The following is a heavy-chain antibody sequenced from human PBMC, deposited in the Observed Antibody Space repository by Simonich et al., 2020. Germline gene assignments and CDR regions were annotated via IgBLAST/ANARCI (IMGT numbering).Heavy chain of an antibody. CDR1: GYTFTGYY. V-gene: IGHV1-2*02. Sequence: QVQLVQSGAEVKKPGASVKVSCKASGYTFTGYYMHWVRQAPGQGLEWRGWINPNRGGTNYAQKFQGRGTMTRDTSISTAYMELSRLRSDDTAVYYCARARLYSSSHAFDIWGQGTMVTVSS. J-gene: IGHJ3*02. D-gene: IGHD6-6*01. CDR3: ARARLYSSSHAFDI. CDR2: INPNRGGT.